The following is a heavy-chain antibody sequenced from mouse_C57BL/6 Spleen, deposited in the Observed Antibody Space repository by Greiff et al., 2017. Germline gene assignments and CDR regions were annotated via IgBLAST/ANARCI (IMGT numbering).Heavy chain of an antibody. CDR1: GYTFTSYW. CDR2: IHPNSGST. D-gene: IGHD4-1*01. J-gene: IGHJ4*01. V-gene: IGHV1-64*01. CDR3: ARNWDVSVDY. Sequence: QVHVKQSGAELVKPGASVKLSCKASGYTFTSYWMHWVKQRPGQGLEWIGMIHPNSGSTNYNEKFKSKATLTVDKSSSTAYMQLSSLTSEDSAVYYCARNWDVSVDYWGQGTSVTVSS.